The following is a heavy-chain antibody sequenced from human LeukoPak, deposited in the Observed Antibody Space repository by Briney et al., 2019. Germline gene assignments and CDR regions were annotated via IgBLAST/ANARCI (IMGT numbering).Heavy chain of an antibody. V-gene: IGHV3-30*03. CDR3: ARDLVSGAPDYFDS. J-gene: IGHJ4*02. CDR2: MSSDGSIK. D-gene: IGHD1-26*01. Sequence: GGSLRLSCGTSGFTFSNYGMHWVRQAPGKGLQWVAVMSSDGSIKIYADSVKGRFTISRDNSKNTLYLEMNSLRVDDTAVYYCARDLVSGAPDYFDSWGQGTLVTVPS. CDR1: GFTFSNYG.